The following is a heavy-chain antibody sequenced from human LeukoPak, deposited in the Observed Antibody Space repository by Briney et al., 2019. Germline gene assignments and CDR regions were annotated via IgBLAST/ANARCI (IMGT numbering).Heavy chain of an antibody. CDR2: ISANNGNT. CDR3: ATRVVAEMN. Sequence: ASVKVSCKASGGTFSSYAISWVRQAPGQGLEWMGWISANNGNTKYAQKLQGRVTMTTDTSTSTAYMELESLRSDDTAVYYCATRVVAEMNWGQGTLVTVSS. D-gene: IGHD2-2*01. V-gene: IGHV1-18*01. J-gene: IGHJ4*02. CDR1: GGTFSSYA.